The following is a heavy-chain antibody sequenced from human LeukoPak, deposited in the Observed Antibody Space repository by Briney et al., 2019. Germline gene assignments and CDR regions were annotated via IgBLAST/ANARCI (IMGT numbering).Heavy chain of an antibody. V-gene: IGHV4-34*01. CDR2: INHSGST. Sequence: NSSETLSLTCAVYGGSFSGYYWSWIRQPPGKGLEWIGEINHSGSTNYNPSLKSRVTISVDTSKNQFSLKLSSVTAADTAVYYCARGRLGRSDYWGQGTLVTVSS. CDR3: ARGRLGRSDY. J-gene: IGHJ4*02. CDR1: GGSFSGYY. D-gene: IGHD3-9*01.